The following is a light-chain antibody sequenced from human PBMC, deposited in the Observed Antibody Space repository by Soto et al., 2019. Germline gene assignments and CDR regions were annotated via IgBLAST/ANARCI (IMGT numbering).Light chain of an antibody. J-gene: IGKJ5*01. CDR3: QQRHNWIT. V-gene: IGKV3-11*01. CDR2: DAS. Sequence: EIVLTQSPATLSLSPGEIATLSCRASQSVGSYLGWYQPKPGQAPRLLIYDASNRDTGIPASFSGSGFGTDFTLTISSLEPEDVAVYYFQQRHNWITFGQGTRLEMK. CDR1: QSVGSY.